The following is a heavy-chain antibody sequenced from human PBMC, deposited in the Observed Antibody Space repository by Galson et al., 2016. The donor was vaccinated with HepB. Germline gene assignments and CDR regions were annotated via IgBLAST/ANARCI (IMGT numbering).Heavy chain of an antibody. J-gene: IGHJ4*02. Sequence: SLRLSCAGSGFSLSNSAMHWVRQAPGKGLEWVAVISYDGSKKYYADSAKGRFTISRDNSKNTLYLQMNSLRAEDTAVYYCAKNDILTGYSAFDYWGQGTLVTVSS. CDR1: GFSLSNSA. D-gene: IGHD3-9*01. CDR3: AKNDILTGYSAFDY. CDR2: ISYDGSKK. V-gene: IGHV3-30*18.